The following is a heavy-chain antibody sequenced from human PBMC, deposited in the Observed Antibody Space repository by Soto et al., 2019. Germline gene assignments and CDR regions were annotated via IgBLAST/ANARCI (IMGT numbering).Heavy chain of an antibody. J-gene: IGHJ4*02. CDR1: GFTFSGYA. D-gene: IGHD2-15*01. V-gene: IGHV3-23*01. CDR3: AKDISSGDFDY. CDR2: ISGSGGST. Sequence: PGGSLRLSCAASGFTFSGYAMSWVRQAPGKGPEWVSTISGSGGSTYYADSVKGRFTISRDNSKNTLYLQMNSLRAEDTAVYYCAKDISSGDFDYWGQGTLVTVSS.